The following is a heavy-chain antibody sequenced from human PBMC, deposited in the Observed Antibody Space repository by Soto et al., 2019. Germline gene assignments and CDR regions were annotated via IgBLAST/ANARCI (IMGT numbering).Heavy chain of an antibody. CDR2: SIPILGTP. V-gene: IGHV1-69*01. CDR1: GGIFSTYA. D-gene: IGHD3-10*01. Sequence: QVQLVQSGAEVKKPGSSVKVSCKASGGIFSTYAISWLRQAPGQGLEWMGGSIPILGTPNYSQRVQVRATITADESTTTSYMELSRLKSEDTAVYYCARDRDAYGSGNYYNRIDFWGQGTLVTVSS. J-gene: IGHJ4*02. CDR3: ARDRDAYGSGNYYNRIDF.